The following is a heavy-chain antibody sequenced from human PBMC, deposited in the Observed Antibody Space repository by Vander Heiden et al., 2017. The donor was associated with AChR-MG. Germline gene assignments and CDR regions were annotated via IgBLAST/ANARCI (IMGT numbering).Heavy chain of an antibody. CDR1: GFTFRSYS. Sequence: EVQLVESGGGLVKPGGSLSRPCAASGFTFRSYSMNWVRQAPGKGLEWVSSISSSSSYIYYADSVKGRFTISRDNAKNSLYLQMNSLRAEDTAVYYCARVSAGATRGTFDYWGQGTLVTVS. J-gene: IGHJ4*02. V-gene: IGHV3-21*01. CDR2: ISSSSSYI. D-gene: IGHD1-26*01. CDR3: ARVSAGATRGTFDY.